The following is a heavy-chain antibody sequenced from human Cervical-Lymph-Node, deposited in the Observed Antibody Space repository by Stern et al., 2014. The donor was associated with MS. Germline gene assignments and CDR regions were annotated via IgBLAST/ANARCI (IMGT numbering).Heavy chain of an antibody. D-gene: IGHD1-26*01. CDR3: ARGHWELLGNNYFDS. Sequence: QVQLQESGPGLVKPSQTLSLTCTVSGASISSGTSYWSWIRQPAGGGLEWIGRLHARGATYYNPSLKSRVTLSGDTSKNQFSLNLNSVTAADTAVYYCARGHWELLGNNYFDSWGQGTLVTVSS. V-gene: IGHV4-61*02. CDR1: GASISSGTSY. J-gene: IGHJ4*02. CDR2: LHARGAT.